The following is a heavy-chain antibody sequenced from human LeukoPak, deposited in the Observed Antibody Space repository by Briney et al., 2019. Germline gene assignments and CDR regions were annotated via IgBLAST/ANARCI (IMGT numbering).Heavy chain of an antibody. D-gene: IGHD2-2*01. J-gene: IGHJ4*02. CDR1: GYTFTGHF. CDR3: SGEASCDSTSCPQDY. CDR2: ITPDTAVT. V-gene: IGHV1-2*02. Sequence: GASVRVFCKASGYTFTGHFIFWVRQSPGQRLELMAWITPDTAVTNYAQKFHGRVTVASDTSISTAYLDISRLTSDDTALYYCSGEASCDSTSCPQDYWGQGTLVTVSS.